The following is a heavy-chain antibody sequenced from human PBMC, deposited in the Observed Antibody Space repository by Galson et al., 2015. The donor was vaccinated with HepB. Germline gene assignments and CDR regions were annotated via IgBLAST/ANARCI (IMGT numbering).Heavy chain of an antibody. J-gene: IGHJ3*02. Sequence: SLRLSCAASGFNFGDFALTWVRQAPGKGLEWVGFIRSIRYGGTSEYAASVRGRFTISRDDSKSIAYLQMNSLKTEDTAVYYCTRDSTRNYYDSSDYFDAFDIWGQGTVVTVSS. CDR3: TRDSTRNYYDSSDYFDAFDI. D-gene: IGHD3-22*01. V-gene: IGHV3-49*04. CDR2: IRSIRYGGTS. CDR1: GFNFGDFA.